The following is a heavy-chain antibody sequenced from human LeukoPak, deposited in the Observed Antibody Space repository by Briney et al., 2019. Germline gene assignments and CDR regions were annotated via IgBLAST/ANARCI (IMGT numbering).Heavy chain of an antibody. D-gene: IGHD3-3*01. J-gene: IGHJ4*02. CDR3: AKGPYYDFWSGPLGFDY. Sequence: GGSLRLSCAASGFTFSSYAMSWVRQAPGKGLEWVSAISGSGGSTYYADSVKGRFTISRDNSKNTLYLQMNSLRAEDTAVYYCAKGPYYDFWSGPLGFDYWGQGTLVTVSS. V-gene: IGHV3-23*01. CDR2: ISGSGGST. CDR1: GFTFSSYA.